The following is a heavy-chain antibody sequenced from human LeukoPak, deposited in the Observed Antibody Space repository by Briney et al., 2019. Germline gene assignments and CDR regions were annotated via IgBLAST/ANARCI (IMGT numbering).Heavy chain of an antibody. CDR3: AKVGIAAPFDY. CDR2: ISGSGGST. CDR1: GFTFSSYA. D-gene: IGHD6-6*01. V-gene: IGHV3-23*01. Sequence: RTGGSLRLSCAASGFTFSSYAMSWVRQAPGKGLEWVSAISGSGGSTYYADSVKGRFTISRDNSKNTRYLQMNSLRAEDTAVYYCAKVGIAAPFDYWGQGTLVTVSS. J-gene: IGHJ4*02.